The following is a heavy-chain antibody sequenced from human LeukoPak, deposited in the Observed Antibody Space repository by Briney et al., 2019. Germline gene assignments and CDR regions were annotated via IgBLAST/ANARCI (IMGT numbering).Heavy chain of an antibody. Sequence: SETLSLTCTVSGASISSYYWSWIRQPPGKGREWVGYIYYSGSTNYNPSLKSRVTISVATSKNQFSLKLSSVTAADTAVYYCAGDRIYGTKNYYDSSGYLYWGQGTLVTVSS. CDR3: AGDRIYGTKNYYDSSGYLY. J-gene: IGHJ4*02. CDR2: IYYSGST. V-gene: IGHV4-59*12. D-gene: IGHD3-22*01. CDR1: GASISSYY.